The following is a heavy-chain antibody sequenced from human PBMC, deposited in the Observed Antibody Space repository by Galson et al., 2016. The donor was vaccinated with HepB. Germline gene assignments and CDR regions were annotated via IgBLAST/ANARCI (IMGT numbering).Heavy chain of an antibody. CDR2: INGGGGNT. CDR1: GFTFSTFA. J-gene: IGHJ6*02. D-gene: IGHD3-3*01. V-gene: IGHV3-23*01. CDR3: STEYVLRSLESASYYFYGLDV. Sequence: SLSLPCAASGFTFSTFAMPWVRQAPGPGLEWVSPINGGGGNTHHADSVKGRSPISRDNSKNTLYLEMNSLRAEDTAIYYCSTEYVLRSLESASYYFYGLDVWGQGTTVTVSS.